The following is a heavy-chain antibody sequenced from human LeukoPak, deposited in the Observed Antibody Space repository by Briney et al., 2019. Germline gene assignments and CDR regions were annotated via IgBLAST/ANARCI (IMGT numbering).Heavy chain of an antibody. D-gene: IGHD5-24*01. Sequence: SETLSLTCTVSGDSINKDFYCWAWIRQPPGKGLEWIGTIYNSANTYYNPPLESRVTLSVDTSKNQISLTLTSVTAADTAVYFCVRDHTDGPNPNNWFDPWGQGTAVTVSS. J-gene: IGHJ5*02. CDR2: IYNSANT. V-gene: IGHV4-39*07. CDR1: GDSINKDFYC. CDR3: VRDHTDGPNPNNWFDP.